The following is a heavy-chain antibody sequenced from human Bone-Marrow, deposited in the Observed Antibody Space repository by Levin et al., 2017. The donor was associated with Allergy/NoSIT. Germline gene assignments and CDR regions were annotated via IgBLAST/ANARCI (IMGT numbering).Heavy chain of an antibody. CDR2: ISNDGTDT. J-gene: IGHJ4*02. CDR3: ARSSRADFDY. V-gene: IGHV3-74*01. CDR1: GFTFINYW. Sequence: GESLKISCAASGFTFINYWMHWVRQAPGKGLVWVSRISNDGTDTTYADSVKGRFTISRDNAKNTLYLQMDSLSAEDTAVYYCARSSRADFDYWGQGTLVTVSS.